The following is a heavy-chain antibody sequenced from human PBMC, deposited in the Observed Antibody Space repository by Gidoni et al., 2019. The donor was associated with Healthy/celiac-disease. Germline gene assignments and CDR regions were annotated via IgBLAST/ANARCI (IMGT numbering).Heavy chain of an antibody. Sequence: QLQLQESGSGLVKPSQTLSLTCAVSGGSISRGGYSWSWLRQPPGKGLEWIGYIYHSGSTYYNPSLKSRVTISVDRSKNKFSLKLSSVTAADTAVYYCARGGTMVRGVINPYFDYWGQGTLVTVSS. CDR1: GGSISRGGYS. CDR2: IYHSGST. D-gene: IGHD3-10*01. J-gene: IGHJ4*02. CDR3: ARGGTMVRGVINPYFDY. V-gene: IGHV4-30-2*01.